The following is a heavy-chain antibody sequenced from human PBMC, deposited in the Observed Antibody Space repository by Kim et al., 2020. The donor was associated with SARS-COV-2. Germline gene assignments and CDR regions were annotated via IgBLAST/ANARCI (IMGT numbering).Heavy chain of an antibody. V-gene: IGHV3-53*04. CDR3: ARDFLGSYGSGAGDAFDI. Sequence: GGSLRLSCAASGFTVSSNYMSWVRQAPGKGLEWVSVIYSGGSTYYADSVKGRFTISRHNSKNTLYLQMNSLRAEDTAVYYCARDFLGSYGSGAGDAFDIWGQGTMVTVSS. CDR1: GFTVSSNY. D-gene: IGHD3-10*01. CDR2: IYSGGST. J-gene: IGHJ3*02.